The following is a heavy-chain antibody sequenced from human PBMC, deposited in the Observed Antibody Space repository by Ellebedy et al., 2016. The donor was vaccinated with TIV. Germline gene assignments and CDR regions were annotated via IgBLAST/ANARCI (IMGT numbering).Heavy chain of an antibody. V-gene: IGHV3-23*01. CDR3: AKGPHLDYDYVWGSYPGAFDI. J-gene: IGHJ3*02. D-gene: IGHD3-16*02. CDR2: ISGSGGST. Sequence: GESLKISCAASGFTFSSYAMSWVRQAPGKGLEWVSAISGSGGSTYYADSVKGRFTISRDNSKNTLYLQMNSLRAEDTAVYYCAKGPHLDYDYVWGSYPGAFDIWGQGTMVTVSS. CDR1: GFTFSSYA.